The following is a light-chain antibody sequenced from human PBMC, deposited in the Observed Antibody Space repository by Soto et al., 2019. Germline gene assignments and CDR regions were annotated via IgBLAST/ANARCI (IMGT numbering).Light chain of an antibody. J-gene: IGLJ1*01. V-gene: IGLV1-44*01. CDR3: AAWYDSLNGPGA. Sequence: QSVLTQPPSASGTPGQRVTISCSGSSSNIGINTVNWYQQLPGTAPQLLIYSNNHRPSGVPDRFSGSKSGSSASLAISGLLSEDEADYYCAAWYDSLNGPGAFGTGTKVTVL. CDR1: SSNIGINT. CDR2: SNN.